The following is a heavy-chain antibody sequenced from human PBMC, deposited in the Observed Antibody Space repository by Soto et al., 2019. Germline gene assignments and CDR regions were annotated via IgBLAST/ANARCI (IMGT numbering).Heavy chain of an antibody. J-gene: IGHJ6*03. Sequence: PSETLSLTCAVYGGSFSGYYWSWIRQPPGKGLEWIGEINHSGSTNYNPSLKSRVTISVDTSKNQFSLKLSSVTAADTAVYYCASVMRVTTIYYYYYYMDVWGKGTTVTVSS. CDR1: GGSFSGYY. CDR3: ASVMRVTTIYYYYYYMDV. V-gene: IGHV4-34*01. CDR2: INHSGST. D-gene: IGHD5-12*01.